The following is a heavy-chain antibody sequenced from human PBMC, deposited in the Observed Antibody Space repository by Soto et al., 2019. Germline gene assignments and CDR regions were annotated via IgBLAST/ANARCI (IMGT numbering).Heavy chain of an antibody. D-gene: IGHD2-2*01. V-gene: IGHV5-51*01. Sequence: PGESLKISCKGSGYSFTSYWIGWVRQMPGKGLEWMGIIYPGDSDTRYSPSFQGQVTISADKSISTAYLQWSSLKASDTAMYYCARGRGPLVPAAPYEAFDIWGQGTMVTVSS. CDR2: IYPGDSDT. CDR3: ARGRGPLVPAAPYEAFDI. J-gene: IGHJ3*02. CDR1: GYSFTSYW.